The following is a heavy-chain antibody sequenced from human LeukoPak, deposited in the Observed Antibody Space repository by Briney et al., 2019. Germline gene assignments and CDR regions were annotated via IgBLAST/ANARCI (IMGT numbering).Heavy chain of an antibody. Sequence: GGSLRLSCAASGFTFSDYYMSWIRQAPGKGLEWVSYISSSSSYTNYADSVKGRFTISRDNAKNSLYLQMNSLRSEDTAVYYCARYPPGIPNDYWGQGTLVTVSS. CDR2: ISSSSSYT. V-gene: IGHV3-11*03. CDR3: ARYPPGIPNDY. CDR1: GFTFSDYY. D-gene: IGHD3-10*01. J-gene: IGHJ4*02.